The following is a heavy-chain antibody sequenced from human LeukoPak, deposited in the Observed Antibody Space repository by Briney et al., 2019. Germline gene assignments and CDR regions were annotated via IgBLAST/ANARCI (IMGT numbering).Heavy chain of an antibody. J-gene: IGHJ4*02. D-gene: IGHD4-11*01. CDR2: IYRNGNT. CDR1: GFFISSGYY. Sequence: SETLSLTCAVSGFFISSGYYWGWIRQPPGRGLEWIASIYRNGNTFYNPSLQSRVTISVDTSRNQISLQLGSATAADTAVYYCARAYSRTPGDYYFDSWGQGTVVTVSS. V-gene: IGHV4-38-2*01. CDR3: ARAYSRTPGDYYFDS.